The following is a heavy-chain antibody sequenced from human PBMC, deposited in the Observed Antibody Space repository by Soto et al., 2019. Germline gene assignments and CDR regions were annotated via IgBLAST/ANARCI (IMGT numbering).Heavy chain of an antibody. CDR3: ARSEYRSSSLYGENS. Sequence: QVQLVQSGAEVKKPGSSVKVSCKASGGTCSSDTIRWVRQAPGQGLAWMGRIIPILGIANYAQKFQGRVTITADKSTRTAYMELSSLRAEYTAVYYCARSEYRSSSLYGENSWGQGTLVAVSS. V-gene: IGHV1-69*02. CDR1: GGTCSSDT. J-gene: IGHJ4*02. D-gene: IGHD6-6*01. CDR2: IIPILGIA.